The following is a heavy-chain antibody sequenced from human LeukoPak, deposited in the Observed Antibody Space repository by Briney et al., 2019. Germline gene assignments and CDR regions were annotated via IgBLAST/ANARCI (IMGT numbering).Heavy chain of an antibody. V-gene: IGHV4-34*01. J-gene: IGHJ4*02. CDR3: ARGDSSGWYYFDY. Sequence: SETLSLTCAVYGGSFSGYYWSWIRQPPGKGLEWIGEINHSGSTNYNPSLKSRVTISVDTSKNQFSLKLSSVTAADTAVYYCARGDSSGWYYFDYWGQGTLVTVSS. CDR2: INHSGST. CDR1: GGSFSGYY. D-gene: IGHD6-19*01.